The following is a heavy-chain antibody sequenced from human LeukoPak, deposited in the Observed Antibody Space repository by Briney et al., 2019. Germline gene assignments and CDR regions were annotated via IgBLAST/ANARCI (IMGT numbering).Heavy chain of an antibody. D-gene: IGHD3-22*01. J-gene: IGHJ4*02. Sequence: GGLRLSCAASGFTVSSNYMSWVRQAPGKGLEWVSVIYSGGSTYYADSVKGRFTISRDNSKNTLYLQMNSLRAEDTAVYYCARDHDSSGYSFGYRGQGTLVTVSS. CDR2: IYSGGST. CDR3: ARDHDSSGYSFGY. CDR1: GFTVSSNY. V-gene: IGHV3-66*02.